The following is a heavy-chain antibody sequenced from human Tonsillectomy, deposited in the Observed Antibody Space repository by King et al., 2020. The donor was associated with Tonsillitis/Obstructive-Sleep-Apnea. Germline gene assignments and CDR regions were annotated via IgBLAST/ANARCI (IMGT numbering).Heavy chain of an antibody. CDR2: IKSKTDGGTT. CDR3: TTDPGITIFGVVTDY. V-gene: IGHV3-15*01. D-gene: IGHD3-3*01. Sequence: VQLVESGGGLVKPGGSLRLSCAAPGFTFSNVWMSWVRQAPGKGLEWVGRIKSKTDGGTTDYAAPVKGRFTISRDDSKNTLYLQMNSLKTEDTAGYYCTTDPGITIFGVVTDYWGQGTLVTVSS. CDR1: GFTFSNVW. J-gene: IGHJ4*02.